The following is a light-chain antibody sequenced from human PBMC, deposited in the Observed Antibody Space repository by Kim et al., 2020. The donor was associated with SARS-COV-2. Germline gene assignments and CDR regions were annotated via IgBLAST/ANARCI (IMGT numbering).Light chain of an antibody. V-gene: IGKV1-39*01. Sequence: IKNYLNWYQQKGGKAPKLLISAASSLQSGVPSRFSGSGSGTDFTLTISSLQPEDFATYYCQQSFSNPITFGQGTRLEIK. CDR3: QQSFSNPIT. CDR1: IKNY. J-gene: IGKJ5*01. CDR2: AAS.